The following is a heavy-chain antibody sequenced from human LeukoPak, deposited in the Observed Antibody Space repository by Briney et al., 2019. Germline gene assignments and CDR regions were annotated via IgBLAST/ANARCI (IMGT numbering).Heavy chain of an antibody. Sequence: ASVKVSCKASGGTFSSYAISWVRQAPGQGLEWMGGIIPIFGTANYAQKFQGRVTITRNTSISTAYMELSSLRSEDTAVYYCARGAASYYGSGSYLGFDYWGQGTLVTVSS. D-gene: IGHD3-10*01. CDR1: GGTFSSYA. CDR3: ARGAASYYGSGSYLGFDY. J-gene: IGHJ4*02. V-gene: IGHV1-69*05. CDR2: IIPIFGTA.